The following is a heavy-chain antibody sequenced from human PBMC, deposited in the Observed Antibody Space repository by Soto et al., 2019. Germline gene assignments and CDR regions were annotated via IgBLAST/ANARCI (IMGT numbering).Heavy chain of an antibody. D-gene: IGHD3-16*01. V-gene: IGHV3-23*01. J-gene: IGHJ5*02. CDR1: GFTFSSYA. CDR2: VSRAGTYT. Sequence: EVQLLESGGDVVRPGGSLRLSCAASGFTFSSYAMGWVRQAPGKGLEWVAGVSRAGTYTFYADSVRGQLSISRDHSQETVNLYMNALRGDDTAVYFCVKYTVTEDLGESWGQGTLVSVSS. CDR3: VKYTVTEDLGES.